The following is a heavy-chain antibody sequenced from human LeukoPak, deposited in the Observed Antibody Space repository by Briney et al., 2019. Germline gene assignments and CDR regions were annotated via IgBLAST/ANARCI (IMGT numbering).Heavy chain of an antibody. CDR1: GGSISSYY. V-gene: IGHV4-59*01. D-gene: IGHD3-10*01. Sequence: SETLSFTCTVSGGSISSYYWSWIRQPPEKGLEWIGYIYYSGSTNYNPSLKSRVTISVDTSKNQFSLKLNSVTAADTALYYCARSRGYFDYWGQGTLVTVSS. CDR3: ARSRGYFDY. J-gene: IGHJ4*02. CDR2: IYYSGST.